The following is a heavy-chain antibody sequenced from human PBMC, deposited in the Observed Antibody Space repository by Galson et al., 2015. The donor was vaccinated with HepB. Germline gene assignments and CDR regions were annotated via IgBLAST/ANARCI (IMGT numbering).Heavy chain of an antibody. CDR1: GFTFTSSA. CDR3: AADPGGVWGHYYYGMDV. D-gene: IGHD3-16*01. CDR2: IVVGSGNT. V-gene: IGHV1-58*01. Sequence: SVKVSCKASGFTFTSSAVQWVRQARGQRLEWIGWIVVGSGNTNYAQKFQERVTITRDMSTSTAYMELSSLRSEDTAVYYCAADPGGVWGHYYYGMDVWGQGTTVTVSS. J-gene: IGHJ6*02.